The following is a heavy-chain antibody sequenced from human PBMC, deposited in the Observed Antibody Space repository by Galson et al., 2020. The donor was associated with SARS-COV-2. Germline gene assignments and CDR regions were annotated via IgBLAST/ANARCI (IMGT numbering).Heavy chain of an antibody. V-gene: IGHV3-64D*06. J-gene: IGHJ5*02. CDR2: ISSNGGTS. Sequence: GVLRLSCSASGFIFSDYAMHWVRQAPGKGLKYVSAISSNGGTSFYADSVNGRFTMSRDNSRNMFYLQMTALRPEDTAFYYCLSYSSTRQNHWGQGTLVTVSS. CDR1: GFIFSDYA. CDR3: LSYSSTRQNH. D-gene: IGHD2-2*01.